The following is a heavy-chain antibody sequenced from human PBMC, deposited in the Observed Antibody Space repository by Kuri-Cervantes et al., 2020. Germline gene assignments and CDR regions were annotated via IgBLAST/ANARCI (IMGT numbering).Heavy chain of an antibody. D-gene: IGHD2-2*02. Sequence: GGSLRLSCAASGFTFSSYGMHWVRQAPGKGLEWVAVISYDGNKKYYADSVKGRFTISRDNSKNTLYLQMNSLRAEDTAVYYCTYTYMDVWGKGTTVTVSS. V-gene: IGHV3-30*03. J-gene: IGHJ6*03. CDR2: ISYDGNKK. CDR3: TYTYMDV. CDR1: GFTFSSYG.